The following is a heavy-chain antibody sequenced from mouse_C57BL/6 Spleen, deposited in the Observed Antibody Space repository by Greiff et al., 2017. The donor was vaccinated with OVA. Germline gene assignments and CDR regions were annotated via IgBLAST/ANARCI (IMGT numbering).Heavy chain of an antibody. J-gene: IGHJ4*01. CDR3: ARKGDYDGVGAMDY. V-gene: IGHV2-2*01. Sequence: QVQLKESGPGLVQPSQSLSITCTVSGFSLTSYGVHWVRQSPGKGLEWLGVIWRGGSTDYNAAFISRLSISKDNSKSQVFFKMNSLQADDTAIYYCARKGDYDGVGAMDYWGQGTSVTVSS. CDR1: GFSLTSYG. D-gene: IGHD2-4*01. CDR2: IWRGGST.